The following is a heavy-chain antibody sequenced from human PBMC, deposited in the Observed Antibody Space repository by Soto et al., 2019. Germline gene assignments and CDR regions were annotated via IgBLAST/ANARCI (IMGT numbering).Heavy chain of an antibody. J-gene: IGHJ4*02. Sequence: QVELQESGPGLVKPSGTLSLTCAVSGGSISSSYWWSWVRQPPGKGLEWIGEIYHSGSANYNPSLKSRVTISVDNSKNQYSLKLSSVTAADTAVYYCARYIAASGTYYFDYWGQGTLVTVSS. V-gene: IGHV4-4*02. CDR2: IYHSGSA. CDR3: ARYIAASGTYYFDY. D-gene: IGHD6-13*01. CDR1: GGSISSSYW.